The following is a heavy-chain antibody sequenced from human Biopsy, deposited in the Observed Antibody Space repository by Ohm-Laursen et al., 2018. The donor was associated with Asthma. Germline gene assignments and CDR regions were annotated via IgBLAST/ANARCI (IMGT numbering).Heavy chain of an antibody. D-gene: IGHD2-21*02. CDR3: ASYEVVTAILPMDV. CDR2: ISYDGSNK. J-gene: IGHJ6*02. Sequence: SLRLSCAASGFTFSSYGMHWVRQAPGKGLEWVAVISYDGSNKYYADSVKGRFTISRDNSKNTLYLQMDSLRAEDTAVYYCASYEVVTAILPMDVWGQGTTVTVSS. CDR1: GFTFSSYG. V-gene: IGHV3-30*03.